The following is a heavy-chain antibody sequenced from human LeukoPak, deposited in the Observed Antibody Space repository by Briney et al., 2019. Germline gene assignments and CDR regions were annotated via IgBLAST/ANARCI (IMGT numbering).Heavy chain of an antibody. CDR1: GYNFASYW. V-gene: IGHV5-51*01. Sequence: GESLKISCKGSGYNFASYWIGWVRQLPGKGLEWMGIIYPGDSDTRYSPSFQGQVTFSADKSISTAYLQWSSLKASDTAIYYCAKGYWSFDLWGRGTLVTVSS. CDR3: AKGYWSFDL. CDR2: IYPGDSDT. J-gene: IGHJ2*01.